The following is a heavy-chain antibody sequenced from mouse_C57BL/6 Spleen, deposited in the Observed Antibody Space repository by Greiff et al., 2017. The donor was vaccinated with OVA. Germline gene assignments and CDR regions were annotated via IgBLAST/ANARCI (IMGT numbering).Heavy chain of an antibody. V-gene: IGHV1-43*01. CDR2: INPSTGGT. J-gene: IGHJ2*01. D-gene: IGHD2-4*01. CDR3: ARYDYDVGFDY. CDR1: GYSFTGYY. Sequence: EVQLVESGPELVKPGASVKISCKASGYSFTGYYMHWVKQSSEKSLEWIGEINPSTGGTSYNQKFKGKATLTVDKSSSTAYMQLKSLTSEDSAVYYCARYDYDVGFDYWGQGTTLTVSS.